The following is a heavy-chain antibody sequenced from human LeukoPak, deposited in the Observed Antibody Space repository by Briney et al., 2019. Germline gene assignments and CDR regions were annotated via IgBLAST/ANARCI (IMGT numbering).Heavy chain of an antibody. CDR1: GGSITSYF. V-gene: IGHV4-4*09. CDR2: IYSSGGT. Sequence: SETLSLTCTVSGGSITSYFWSWLRQPPGKGMEWNGFIYSSGGTNYNPSLRSRLTISVDTSKNQFSLKLNSVTAADTAVYYCARHFKHVRSGTQHWCDPWGQGTRVTVSS. CDR3: ARHFKHVRSGTQHWCDP. D-gene: IGHD1-14*01. J-gene: IGHJ5*02.